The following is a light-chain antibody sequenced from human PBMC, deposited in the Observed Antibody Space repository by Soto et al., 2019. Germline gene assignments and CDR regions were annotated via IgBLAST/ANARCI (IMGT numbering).Light chain of an antibody. Sequence: QSVLTKPSAGSGSPGQSITISCTGTSSDVGGYNYVSWYQQHPGKAPKLMIYEVSNRPSGVSNRFSGSKSGNTASLTISGLQAEDEADYYCSSYTSSSTLYVFGTGTKVTVL. CDR3: SSYTSSSTLYV. J-gene: IGLJ1*01. CDR2: EVS. V-gene: IGLV2-14*01. CDR1: SSDVGGYNY.